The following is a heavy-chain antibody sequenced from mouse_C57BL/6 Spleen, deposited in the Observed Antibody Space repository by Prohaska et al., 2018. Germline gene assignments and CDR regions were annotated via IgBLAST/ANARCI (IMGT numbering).Heavy chain of an antibody. CDR2: INSDGSEI. CDR1: GFTFSGFW. Sequence: EVQLLETGGGLVQPGGSRGLSCEGSGFTFSGFWMSWVRQTPGKTLEWIGDINSDGSEINYEPSIKDRFTIFRDNDKSTLYLQMSNVRSEDTATYFCMRYGSSQWYFDVWGTGTTVTVSS. V-gene: IGHV11-2*01. J-gene: IGHJ1*03. CDR3: MRYGSSQWYFDV. D-gene: IGHD1-1*01.